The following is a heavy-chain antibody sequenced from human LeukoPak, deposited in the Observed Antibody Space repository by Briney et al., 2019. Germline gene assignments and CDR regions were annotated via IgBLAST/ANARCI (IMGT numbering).Heavy chain of an antibody. CDR2: IYSAMIT. D-gene: IGHD3-22*01. V-gene: IGHV4-4*08. CDR1: GASISRSY. J-gene: IGHJ1*01. Sequence: LETLSLTCTVPGASISRSYWSWIRQFPGKRLEWIGYIYSAMITIYTPSLNSRTTISADTSNNRVSLHLTSVTAADTAVYFCAREVFKSSPHYDSQWGQGTLVSVSS. CDR3: AREVFKSSPHYDSQ.